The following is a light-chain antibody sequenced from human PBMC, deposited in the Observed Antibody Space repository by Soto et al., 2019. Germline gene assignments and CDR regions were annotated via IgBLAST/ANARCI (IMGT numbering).Light chain of an antibody. V-gene: IGKV1-5*01. J-gene: IGKJ2*01. CDR2: DAS. Sequence: DIQMTQSPSTLSASVGDRVTITCRASQSISSWLAWYQQKPGKAPKLLIYDASSLESGVPSSFSGSGSGTEFALPISSLQPDDVATYYCQQYNSYSPYTFGQGTKLEIK. CDR1: QSISSW. CDR3: QQYNSYSPYT.